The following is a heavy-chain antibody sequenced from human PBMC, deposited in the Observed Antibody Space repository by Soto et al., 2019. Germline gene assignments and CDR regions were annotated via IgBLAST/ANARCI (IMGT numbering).Heavy chain of an antibody. V-gene: IGHV4-59*01. CDR3: ARYRREAVVGYTLDN. J-gene: IGHJ4*02. D-gene: IGHD1-1*01. CDR1: GGSISSNY. Sequence: KPSATLSLTCTVSGGSISSNYWTWIRQPPGKGLEWIGYVYNSGSTNYNHSLKSRVTISEDTSKSQFSLKVNSMTAADTAVYYCARYRREAVVGYTLDNWGQGMLVTVSS. CDR2: VYNSGST.